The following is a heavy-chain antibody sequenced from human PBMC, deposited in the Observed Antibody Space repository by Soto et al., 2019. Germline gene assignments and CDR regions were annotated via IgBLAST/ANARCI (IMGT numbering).Heavy chain of an antibody. CDR1: GGSISSGGYY. D-gene: IGHD3-10*01. Sequence: LSETLSLTCTVSGGSISSGGYYWSWIRQHPGKGLEWIGYIYYSGSTYYNPSLKSRVTISVDTSKNQFSLKLSSVTAADTAVYYCARAGVRGVIMLDYWGQGTLVTVSS. CDR3: ARAGVRGVIMLDY. V-gene: IGHV4-31*03. CDR2: IYYSGST. J-gene: IGHJ4*02.